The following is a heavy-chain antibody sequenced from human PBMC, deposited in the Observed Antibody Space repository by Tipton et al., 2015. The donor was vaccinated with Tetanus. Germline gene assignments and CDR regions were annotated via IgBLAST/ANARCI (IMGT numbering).Heavy chain of an antibody. CDR2: ITGSSSYI. CDR3: ASSLVPAAGYYYGMDV. D-gene: IGHD2-2*01. J-gene: IGHJ6*02. V-gene: IGHV3-21*01. CDR1: GFTFSSFG. Sequence: SLRFSCAASGFTFSSFGMTWVRQAPGKGLEWVSSITGSSSYIYYADSVKGRFTISRDNAKNSLYLQMNSLRAEDTAVYYCASSLVPAAGYYYGMDVWGQGTTVTVSS.